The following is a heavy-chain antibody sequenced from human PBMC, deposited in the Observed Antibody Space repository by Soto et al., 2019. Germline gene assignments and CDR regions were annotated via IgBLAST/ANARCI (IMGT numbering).Heavy chain of an antibody. D-gene: IGHD2-15*01. J-gene: IGHJ4*02. CDR1: GFIFSSYG. V-gene: IGHV3-30*18. CDR2: ISYEGSHT. Sequence: QVQLVESGGGVVQPGRSLRLSCAASGFIFSSYGMHWVRQAPGKGLEWVAVISYEGSHTYYADSVKGRFTITRDNSKNTRYLQMNRLSPEDTAVYDCAKEGRWGGGSCSWSEGFDYWGQGTLLTVSS. CDR3: AKEGRWGGGSCSWSEGFDY.